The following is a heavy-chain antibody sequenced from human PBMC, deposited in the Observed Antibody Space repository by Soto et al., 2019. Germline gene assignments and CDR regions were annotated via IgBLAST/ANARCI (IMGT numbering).Heavy chain of an antibody. V-gene: IGHV4-34*01. CDR2: INHSGST. CDR1: GGSFSGYY. D-gene: IGHD1-1*01. J-gene: IGHJ5*02. Sequence: SETLSLTCAVYGGSFSGYYWSWIRQPPGKGLEWIGEINHSGSTNYNPSLKSRVTISVDTSKNQFSLKLSSVTAADTAVYYCARPGTLRRDNWFDPWGQGTLVTVSS. CDR3: ARPGTLRRDNWFDP.